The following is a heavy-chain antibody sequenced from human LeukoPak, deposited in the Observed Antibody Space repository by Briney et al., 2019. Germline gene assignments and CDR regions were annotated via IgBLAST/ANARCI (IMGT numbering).Heavy chain of an antibody. CDR3: ARVMGRYCSSNSCYVDY. J-gene: IGHJ4*02. V-gene: IGHV3-11*04. D-gene: IGHD2-2*01. Sequence: GGSLRLSCAASGFTFSDYYMSWIRQAPGKGLEWVSYISSSSSTIYYADSVKGRFTISRDNAKNSLYLQMNSLRAEDTAVYYCARVMGRYCSSNSCYVDYWGQGTLVTVSS. CDR1: GFTFSDYY. CDR2: ISSSSSTI.